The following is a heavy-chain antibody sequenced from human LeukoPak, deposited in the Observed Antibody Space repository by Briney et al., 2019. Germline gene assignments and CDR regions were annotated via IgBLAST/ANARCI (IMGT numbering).Heavy chain of an antibody. CDR2: ISAYNGNT. Sequence: ASVKVSCKASGYTFTSYGISWVRQAPGQGLEWMGWISAYNGNTNYAQKFQGRVTMTTDTSTSTAYMELRSLRSDDTAVYYCARDVLLLGYCSSTSCPPNYYGMDVWGQGTTVTVSS. V-gene: IGHV1-18*01. CDR3: ARDVLLLGYCSSTSCPPNYYGMDV. CDR1: GYTFTSYG. D-gene: IGHD2-2*01. J-gene: IGHJ6*02.